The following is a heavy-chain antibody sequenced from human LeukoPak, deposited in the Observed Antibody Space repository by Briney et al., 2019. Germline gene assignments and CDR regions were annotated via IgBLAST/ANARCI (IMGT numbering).Heavy chain of an antibody. CDR2: ISAYNGNT. CDR1: GYTFTSYG. D-gene: IGHD3-10*01. J-gene: IGHJ6*02. Sequence: ASVKVSCKASGYTFTSYGISWVRQAPGQGLEWMGWISAYNGNTNYAQKLQGRVTMTTDTSTSTAYMELRSLRSDDTAVYYCASGTMVRGVPPYYYGMDVWGQGTTVTVSS. CDR3: ASGTMVRGVPPYYYGMDV. V-gene: IGHV1-18*01.